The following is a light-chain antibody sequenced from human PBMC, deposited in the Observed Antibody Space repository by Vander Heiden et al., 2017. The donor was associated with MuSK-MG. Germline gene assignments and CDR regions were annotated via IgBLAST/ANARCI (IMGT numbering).Light chain of an antibody. Sequence: QSALTQPASVPGSPGQSITISCSGTSSDVGSYNLVSWYQQHAGKAPKLMIYEVNKRPSGVSNRFSGSKSGNTASLTISGLQAEDEADYYCCSYAGSSTYVFGTGTKVTVL. CDR1: SSDVGSYNL. J-gene: IGLJ1*01. CDR3: CSYAGSSTYV. V-gene: IGLV2-23*02. CDR2: EVN.